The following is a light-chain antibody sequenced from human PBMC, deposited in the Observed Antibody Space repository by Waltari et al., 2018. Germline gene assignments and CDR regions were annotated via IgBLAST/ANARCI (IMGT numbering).Light chain of an antibody. V-gene: IGKV1-39*01. CDR3: QQSHSPPFT. CDR2: AAS. J-gene: IGKJ2*01. Sequence: DIQMTHSPSSVSASVGDRVTIACRASQNIDNFLNWYQHKPGEAPQVLVFAASTLQDGVPSRFSASASGTHFTLTIGSLQPEDFATYYCQQSHSPPFTFGQGT. CDR1: QNIDNF.